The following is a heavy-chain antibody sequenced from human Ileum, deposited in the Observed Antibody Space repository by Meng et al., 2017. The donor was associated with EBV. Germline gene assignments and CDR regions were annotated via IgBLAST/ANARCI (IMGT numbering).Heavy chain of an antibody. J-gene: IGHJ2*01. CDR2: IDKSGAYT. V-gene: IGHV3-23*04. CDR3: AKRAGQQMVNWKFDL. D-gene: IGHD2-8*01. Sequence: EVQVVDSGXGLAQPGGSLSLACAASGFLFSDYAMTWVRQAPGKGLECVSTIDKSGAYTFYADSVKGRFTISRDNSKNTLHLQINSLRAGDTAVYYCAKRAGQQMVNWKFDLWGRGTLVTVSS. CDR1: GFLFSDYA.